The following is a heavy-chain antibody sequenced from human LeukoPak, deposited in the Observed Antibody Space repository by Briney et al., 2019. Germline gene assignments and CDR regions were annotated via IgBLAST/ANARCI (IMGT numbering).Heavy chain of an antibody. CDR2: ITGGGGST. CDR3: ARGHWGLDS. CDR1: GFTFSIYA. J-gene: IGHJ4*02. D-gene: IGHD7-27*01. V-gene: IGHV3-23*01. Sequence: GGSLRLSCAASGFTFSIYAMTWVRQAPGKGLEWVSGITGGGGSTYYTDSVKGRFTISRDNSKNMLYLEMNSLRAEDTAVYYCARGHWGLDSWGQGTLVSVSS.